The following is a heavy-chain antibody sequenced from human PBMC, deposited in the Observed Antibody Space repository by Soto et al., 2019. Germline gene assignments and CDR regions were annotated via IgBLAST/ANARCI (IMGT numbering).Heavy chain of an antibody. CDR3: VRPALTRYYSFEY. CDR2: VNVDGSTT. Sequence: EVHLVESGGGLVQPGGSLRLSCAASGFTFSNYWMYWVRQVSGKGRVWVSRVNVDGSTTNYADSVKGRLTISRDNAKNTSSVEMNSLRAEETAVYYCVRPALTRYYSFEYWGQGILVTVYS. V-gene: IGHV3-74*01. J-gene: IGHJ4*02. D-gene: IGHD3-9*01. CDR1: GFTFSNYW.